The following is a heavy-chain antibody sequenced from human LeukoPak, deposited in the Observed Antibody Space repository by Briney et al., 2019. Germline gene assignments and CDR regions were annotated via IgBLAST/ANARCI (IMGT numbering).Heavy chain of an antibody. J-gene: IGHJ4*02. CDR1: GGSIISSSYY. CDR2: IYYSGST. V-gene: IGHV4-39*07. D-gene: IGHD5-18*01. CDR3: ARGAANFDY. Sequence: PSETLSLTCTVSGGSIISSSYYWGWIRQPPGKGLEWIGYIYYSGSTYYNPSLKSRVTISVDTSKNQFSLKLSSVTAADTAVYYCARGAANFDYWGQGTLVTVSS.